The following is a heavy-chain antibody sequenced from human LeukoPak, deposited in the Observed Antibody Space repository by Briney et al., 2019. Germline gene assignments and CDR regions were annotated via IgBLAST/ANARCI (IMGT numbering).Heavy chain of an antibody. J-gene: IGHJ4*02. CDR1: GFTFSSYS. Sequence: PGGSLRLSCAASGFTFSSYSMNWVRQAPGKGLEWVSSISSSSSYIYYADSVKGRFTISRDNAKNSLYLQMNSLRAEDTAVYYCASYDTAVVRSPSDYWGQGTLVTVSS. D-gene: IGHD5-18*01. CDR2: ISSSSSYI. V-gene: IGHV3-21*01. CDR3: ASYDTAVVRSPSDY.